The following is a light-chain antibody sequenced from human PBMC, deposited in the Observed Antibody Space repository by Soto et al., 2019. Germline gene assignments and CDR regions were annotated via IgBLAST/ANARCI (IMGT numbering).Light chain of an antibody. J-gene: IGLJ1*01. CDR2: GNN. CDR1: SSNIGAGYD. Sequence: QPVLTQPPSVSGAPGQRVTISCTGSSSNIGAGYDVHWYQQLPGTAPKLLIYGNNNRPSGVPDRFSVSKSGTSASLAITGLQAEDEADYYCQSYDSSLSGYVFGTGTQLTVL. CDR3: QSYDSSLSGYV. V-gene: IGLV1-40*01.